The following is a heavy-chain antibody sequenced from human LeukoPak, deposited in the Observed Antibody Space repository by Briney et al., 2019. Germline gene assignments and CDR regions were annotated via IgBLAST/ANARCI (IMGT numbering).Heavy chain of an antibody. CDR2: INTDGSST. Sequence: GGSLRLSCAASGFTFSNYWMHWVRQAPGKGLVWVSRINTDGSSTTYADSVKGRFTISRDNAKNTLYLQMNSLRAEDTAVYYCESDAVVAGTGAWDVWGKGTTVTVSS. D-gene: IGHD2-8*02. CDR3: ESDAVVAGTGAWDV. CDR1: GFTFSNYW. V-gene: IGHV3-74*01. J-gene: IGHJ6*04.